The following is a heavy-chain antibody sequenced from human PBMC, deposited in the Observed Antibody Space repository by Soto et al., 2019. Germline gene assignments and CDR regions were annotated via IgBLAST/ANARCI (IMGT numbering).Heavy chain of an antibody. J-gene: IGHJ6*02. CDR2: INPGNGDT. D-gene: IGHD3-3*01. V-gene: IGHV1-3*01. Sequence: ASVKVSCKTSGYSFTKYGLHWVRQAPGQRLEWMGWINPGNGDTKYSQKFQGRVTMTRDTSISTAYMVLSRLRSDDTAVYYCAGHGGVLRFLEWYPPPYYYYGMDVWGQGTTVTVSS. CDR1: GYSFTKYG. CDR3: AGHGGVLRFLEWYPPPYYYYGMDV.